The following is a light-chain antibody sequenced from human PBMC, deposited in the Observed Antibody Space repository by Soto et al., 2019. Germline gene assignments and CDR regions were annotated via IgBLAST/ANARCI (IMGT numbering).Light chain of an antibody. CDR3: QQYGSSPWT. J-gene: IGKJ1*01. CDR2: GAS. CDR1: QSVSSSY. Sequence: EIVLTQSLGTRSLSPGERAALSCRASQSVSSSYLAWYQQKPGQAPRLLIYGASTRATGIPDRFSGSGSGTDFTLTISRLEPEDFAVYYCQQYGSSPWTFGQGTKVEIK. V-gene: IGKV3-20*01.